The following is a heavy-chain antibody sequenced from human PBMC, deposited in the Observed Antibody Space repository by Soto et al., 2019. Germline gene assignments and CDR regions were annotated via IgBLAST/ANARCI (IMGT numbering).Heavy chain of an antibody. CDR2: MYFGGSF. D-gene: IGHD1-26*01. CDR3: ARSYYDSTGFAVDP. J-gene: IGHJ5*02. Sequence: PSETLSLTCTVSGASVSSVYWSWIRQSPGKGLEWIGFMYFGGSFNYNPSLTSRATISVDTSKNQFSLKLTSVTAADTAVYYFARSYYDSTGFAVDPWGQGTLVTVSS. CDR1: GASVSSVY. V-gene: IGHV4-59*02.